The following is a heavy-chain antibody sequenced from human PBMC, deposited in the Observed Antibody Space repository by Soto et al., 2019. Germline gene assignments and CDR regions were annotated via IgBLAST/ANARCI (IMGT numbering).Heavy chain of an antibody. J-gene: IGHJ6*02. V-gene: IGHV1-46*01. Sequence: ASVKVSCKASGYTFTSYYMHWVRQAPGQGLEWMGIINPSGGSTSYAQKFQGRVTMTRDTSTSTVYMELSSPRSEDTAVYYCAGEVPAAIPYYYYGMDVWGQGTTVTVSS. CDR3: AGEVPAAIPYYYYGMDV. CDR1: GYTFTSYY. D-gene: IGHD2-2*01. CDR2: INPSGGST.